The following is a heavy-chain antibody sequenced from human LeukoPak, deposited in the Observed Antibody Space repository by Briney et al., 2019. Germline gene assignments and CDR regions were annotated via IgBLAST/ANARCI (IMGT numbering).Heavy chain of an antibody. CDR2: IYYTGTT. CDR1: GGSISTYY. CDR3: ARLGIAAAAYFDY. V-gene: IGHV4-59*08. D-gene: IGHD6-13*01. J-gene: IGHJ4*02. Sequence: SETLSLTCTVSGGSISTYYWSWIRQPPGKGLEWIGYIYYTGTTYYNPSLESRVSISVDTSNNHFSLKLNSVTAADTAVYYCARLGIAAAAYFDYWGQGNLVTVSS.